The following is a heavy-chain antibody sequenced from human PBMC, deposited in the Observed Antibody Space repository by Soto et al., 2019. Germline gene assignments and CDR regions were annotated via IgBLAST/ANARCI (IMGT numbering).Heavy chain of an antibody. J-gene: IGHJ4*02. CDR1: GYTFTSYA. Sequence: QVQLVQSGAEVKKPGASVKVSCKASGYTFTSYAMHWVRQAPGQRLEWMGWINAGNGKTKYSQKFQGRVTITRDTSASTDYMELSSLRSEDTAVYYCARSRGYYYVDYWGQGTLVTVSS. D-gene: IGHD3-22*01. CDR3: ARSRGYYYVDY. V-gene: IGHV1-3*01. CDR2: INAGNGKT.